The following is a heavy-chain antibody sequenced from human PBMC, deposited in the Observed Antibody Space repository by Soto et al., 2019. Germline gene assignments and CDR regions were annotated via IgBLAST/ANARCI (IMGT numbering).Heavy chain of an antibody. Sequence: SETLSLTCTVSGGSISSYYWSWIRQPPGKGLEWIGYIYYSGSTNYNPSLKSRVTISVDTSKNQFSLKLSSVTAADTAVYYCARLPSIAAAGYYYYGMDVWGQGTTVTV. D-gene: IGHD6-13*01. CDR2: IYYSGST. CDR1: GGSISSYY. V-gene: IGHV4-59*01. CDR3: ARLPSIAAAGYYYYGMDV. J-gene: IGHJ6*02.